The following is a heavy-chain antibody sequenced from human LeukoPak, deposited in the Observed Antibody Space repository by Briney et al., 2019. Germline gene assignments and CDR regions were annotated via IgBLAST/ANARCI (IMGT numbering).Heavy chain of an antibody. J-gene: IGHJ4*02. CDR3: ARDRMVVPAAIPKSNPFDY. CDR2: ISSSSSYI. CDR1: GFTFSSYS. Sequence: GGSLRLSCAASGFTFSSYSMNWVRQAPGKGLEWVSSISSSSSYIYYADSVKGRFTISRDNAKNSLYLQMNSLRAEDTAVYYCARDRMVVPAAIPKSNPFDYWGQGTLVTVSS. D-gene: IGHD2-2*01. V-gene: IGHV3-21*01.